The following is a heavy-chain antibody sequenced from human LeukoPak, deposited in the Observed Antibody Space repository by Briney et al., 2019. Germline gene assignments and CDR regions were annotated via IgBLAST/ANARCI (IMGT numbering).Heavy chain of an antibody. J-gene: IGHJ4*02. CDR3: TTVTNYDFWSGYYTALGY. CDR2: IKSKTDGGTT. CDR1: GFTFSNAW. V-gene: IGHV3-15*01. Sequence: GGSLRLSCAASGFTFSNAWMSRVRQAPGKGLEWVGRIKSKTDGGTTDYAAPVKGRFTISRDDSKNTLYLQMNSLKTEDTAVYYCTTVTNYDFWSGYYTALGYWGQGTLVTVSS. D-gene: IGHD3-3*01.